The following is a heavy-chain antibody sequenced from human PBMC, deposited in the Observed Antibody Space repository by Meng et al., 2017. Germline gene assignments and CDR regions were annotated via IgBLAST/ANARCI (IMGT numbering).Heavy chain of an antibody. V-gene: IGHV4-61*01. CDR1: GGSVSSGSYY. Sequence: GSLRLSCTVSGGSVSSGSYYWSWIRQPPGKGLEWIGYIYYSGSTNYNPSLKSRVTISVDTSKNQFSLKLSSVTAADTAVYYCARDQSYCGGDCYLYYYYGMDVWGQGTTVTVSS. D-gene: IGHD2-21*02. CDR3: ARDQSYCGGDCYLYYYYGMDV. CDR2: IYYSGST. J-gene: IGHJ6*02.